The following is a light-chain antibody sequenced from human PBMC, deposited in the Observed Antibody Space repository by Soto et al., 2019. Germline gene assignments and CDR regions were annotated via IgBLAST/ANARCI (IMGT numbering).Light chain of an antibody. Sequence: DIQMTQSPSSLSASVGDRVTITCRASQDIKNYLAWYQQKPGKVPKLLIYASSTLQSGVPSRFSGSGSGTDFTLTISSLQSEDVATYYCQLYNSAPRTFGQGTKVEIK. CDR2: ASS. J-gene: IGKJ1*01. CDR1: QDIKNY. CDR3: QLYNSAPRT. V-gene: IGKV1-27*01.